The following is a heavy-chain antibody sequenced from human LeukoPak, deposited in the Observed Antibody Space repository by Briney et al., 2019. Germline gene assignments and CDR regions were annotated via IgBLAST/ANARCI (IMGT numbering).Heavy chain of an antibody. CDR1: GGTFSSYA. CDR3: ATPMVRGVIGDAFDY. J-gene: IGHJ4*02. D-gene: IGHD3-10*01. V-gene: IGHV1-69*05. Sequence: SVKVSCKASGGTFSSYAISWVRQAPGQGLEWMGGIIPIFDTANYAQKFQGRVTITTDESTSTAYMELSSLRSEDTAVYYCATPMVRGVIGDAFDYWGQGTLVTVSS. CDR2: IIPIFDTA.